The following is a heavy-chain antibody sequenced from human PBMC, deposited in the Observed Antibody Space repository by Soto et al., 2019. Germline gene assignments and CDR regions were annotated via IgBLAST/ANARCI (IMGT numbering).Heavy chain of an antibody. CDR2: IDPSDSYT. Sequence: GESLKISCKGSGYSFTSYWISWVRQMPGKGLEWMGRIDPSDSYTNYSPSFQGHVTISADKFISTAYLQWSSLKASDTAMYYCARLDYYYDSSGYYSVYWGQGTLVTVSS. V-gene: IGHV5-10-1*01. CDR1: GYSFTSYW. J-gene: IGHJ4*02. CDR3: ARLDYYYDSSGYYSVY. D-gene: IGHD3-22*01.